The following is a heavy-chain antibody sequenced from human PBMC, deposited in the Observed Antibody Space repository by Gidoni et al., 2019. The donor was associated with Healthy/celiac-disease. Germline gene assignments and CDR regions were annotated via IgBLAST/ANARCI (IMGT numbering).Heavy chain of an antibody. Sequence: QVQLVESGGGVVQPGRSLRLSFAASGFTFSSYGMHWVRQAPGKGLEWVAVIWYDGSNKYYADSVKGRFTISRDNSKNTLYLQMNSLRAEDTAVYYCARDGSVGATLDDAFDIWGQGTMVTVSS. CDR2: IWYDGSNK. J-gene: IGHJ3*02. CDR3: ARDGSVGATLDDAFDI. V-gene: IGHV3-33*01. CDR1: GFTFSSYG. D-gene: IGHD1-26*01.